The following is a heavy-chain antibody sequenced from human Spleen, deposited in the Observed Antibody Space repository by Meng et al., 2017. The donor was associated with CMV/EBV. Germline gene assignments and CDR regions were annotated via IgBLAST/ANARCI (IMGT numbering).Heavy chain of an antibody. D-gene: IGHD6-13*01. CDR3: ARASRAAIPAAGAGGY. CDR1: GYTFTSYY. CDR2: INPSGGTI. J-gene: IGHJ4*02. Sequence: ASVKVSCKASGYTFTSYYMHWVRQAPGQGLEWMGIINPSGGTISYEQQFQGRVTTTRDTSTSTVYMELSSLRSEDTAVYYCARASRAAIPAAGAGGYWGQGTLVTVSS. V-gene: IGHV1-46*01.